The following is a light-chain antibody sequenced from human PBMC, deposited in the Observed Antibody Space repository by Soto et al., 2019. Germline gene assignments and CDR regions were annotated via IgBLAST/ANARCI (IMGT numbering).Light chain of an antibody. Sequence: DIQMTQSPSSLSASVGDRVAITCQASQDISSFLNWYQHKPGRAPKVLIYDASSLVTGVPSRFSGSGSGTDFNLTISSLQPEDIATYSCQQYDDVPYSFGQGTKLDIK. CDR3: QQYDDVPYS. J-gene: IGKJ2*01. CDR2: DAS. CDR1: QDISSF. V-gene: IGKV1-33*01.